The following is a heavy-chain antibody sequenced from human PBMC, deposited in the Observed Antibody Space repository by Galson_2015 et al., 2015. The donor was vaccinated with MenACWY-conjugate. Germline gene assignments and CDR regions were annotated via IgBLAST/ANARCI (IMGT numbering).Heavy chain of an antibody. D-gene: IGHD2-8*01. CDR1: GGSISGFY. V-gene: IGHV4-59*01. CDR2: MYYSGSA. J-gene: IGHJ4*02. Sequence: ETLSLTCTVSGGSISGFYWSWIRQFPGKGLEWIGYMYYSGSANYNPSLKSRVTISVDTSKNQFSLNLTSVTAADTAVYYCARGVNLASMAGYWGQGTLVTVSS. CDR3: ARGVNLASMAGY.